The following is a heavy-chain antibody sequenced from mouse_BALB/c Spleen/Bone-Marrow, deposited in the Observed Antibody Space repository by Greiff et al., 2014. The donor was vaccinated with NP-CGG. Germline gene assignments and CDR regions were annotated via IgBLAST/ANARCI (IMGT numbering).Heavy chain of an antibody. V-gene: IGHV1-5*01. CDR3: TNGYDYYAMDY. J-gene: IGHJ4*01. CDR2: IYPGNSDT. Sequence: VQLQQSGTVLARPGASVKMSCKASGYSFTSYWMHWVKQRPGQGLVWIGAIYPGNSDTSYNQKFKGKAKLTAVTSASTAYMELSSLTNEDSAVYYCTNGYDYYAMDYWGQGTSVTVSS. CDR1: GYSFTSYW. D-gene: IGHD2-2*01.